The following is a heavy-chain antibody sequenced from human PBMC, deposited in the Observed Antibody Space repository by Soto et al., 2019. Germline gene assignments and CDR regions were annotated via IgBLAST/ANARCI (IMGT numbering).Heavy chain of an antibody. D-gene: IGHD6-13*01. CDR2: IYYSGDT. CDR3: ASLQVPGNFDY. J-gene: IGHJ4*02. CDR1: GGSISSSNYY. Sequence: QLQLQESGPGLVKPSETLSLTCTVSGGSISSSNYYWAWVRQPPGKGLEWIANIYYSGDTYSHPSLRSRLTVSVDTSKNQFSLTLTSLTAADTAMYYCASLQVPGNFDYWGQGTLVTVSS. V-gene: IGHV4-39*01.